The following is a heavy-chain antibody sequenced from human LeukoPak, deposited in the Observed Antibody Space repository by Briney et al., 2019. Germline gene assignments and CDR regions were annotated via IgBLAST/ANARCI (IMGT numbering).Heavy chain of an antibody. CDR1: GYNLFNYF. Sequence: GESLKISCKGSGYNLFNYFIGWVRQMPGKGLEWMGIINPGNSDTRYSPSFQGQVTFSVDKSITTAYLQWSSLKASDTAMYYCARRNIVRPGDWFDPWGQGTPVTVSS. CDR2: INPGNSDT. V-gene: IGHV5-51*01. J-gene: IGHJ5*02. CDR3: ARRNIVRPGDWFDP. D-gene: IGHD1-26*01.